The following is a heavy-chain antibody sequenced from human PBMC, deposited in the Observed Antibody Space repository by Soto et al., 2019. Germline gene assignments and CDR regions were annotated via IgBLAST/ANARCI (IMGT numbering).Heavy chain of an antibody. CDR3: ARLRGSGHPAFFDY. D-gene: IGHD6-19*01. V-gene: IGHV4-39*01. J-gene: IGHJ4*02. Sequence: SETLSLTFSVSGVSTRTRSYSWGWVRQPPGKGLEWIGTSHHSGSTYYNPSLNICATISVDTSRNEVSLIVNSVTPADTAIYFCARLRGSGHPAFFDYWGQGALVTVSS. CDR2: SHHSGST. CDR1: GVSTRTRSYS.